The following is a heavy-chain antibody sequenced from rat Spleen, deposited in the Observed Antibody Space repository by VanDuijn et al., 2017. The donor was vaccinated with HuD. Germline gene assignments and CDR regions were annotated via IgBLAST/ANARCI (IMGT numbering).Heavy chain of an antibody. CDR2: IQNGGST. CDR1: GFSLTSYH. CDR3: ATSGYDVMDA. V-gene: IGHV2-27*01. D-gene: IGHD4-3*01. J-gene: IGHJ4*01. Sequence: QVQLKESGPGLVQPSQTLSLTCTVSGFSLTSYHVHWVRQPPGKGLEWMGRIQNGGSTDYNSALKSRLSISRDTSKSQVFLKMNSGQTEDTAMYFCATSGYDVMDAWGQGASVTVSS.